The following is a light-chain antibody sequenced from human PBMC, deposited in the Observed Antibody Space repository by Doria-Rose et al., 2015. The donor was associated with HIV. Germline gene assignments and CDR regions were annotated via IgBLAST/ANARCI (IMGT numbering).Light chain of an antibody. CDR2: LGS. J-gene: IGKJ2*01. CDR3: MQALQTPYT. CDR1: QSLLHTIGYNY. V-gene: IGKV2-28*01. Sequence: EIGMTQSPLSLPVTPGQPASISCRSSQSLLHTIGYNYLDWYLQKPGQSPQLLIYLGSNRASGVPDRFSGSGSGTDSTLKISRVEAEDVGVYYCMQALQTPYTFGQGTKLEIK.